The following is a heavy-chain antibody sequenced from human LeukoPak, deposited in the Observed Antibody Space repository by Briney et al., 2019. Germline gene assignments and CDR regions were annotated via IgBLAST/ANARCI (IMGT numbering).Heavy chain of an antibody. CDR2: INPDNGGT. CDR3: ARWLMRATTRDAFDI. CDR1: GYTFTGYY. V-gene: IGHV1-2*02. D-gene: IGHD1-26*01. J-gene: IGHJ3*02. Sequence: VASVKVSCKASGYTFTGYYMHWVRQAPGQGLEWMGWINPDNGGTNYAQKFQGRVTLTTDTSISTAYMELSGLRSDDTAVFYCARWLMRATTRDAFDIWGQGTLVTVSS.